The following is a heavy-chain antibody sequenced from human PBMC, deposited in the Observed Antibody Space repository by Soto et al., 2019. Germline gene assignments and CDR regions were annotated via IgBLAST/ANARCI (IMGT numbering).Heavy chain of an antibody. CDR2: IYEYEGT. J-gene: IGHJ4*02. D-gene: IGHD2-2*01. V-gene: IGHV4-30-2*01. Sequence: QLQLQESGSGLVKPSQTLSLTCAVPGGSISSGGYCWSWIRQPPGKGLEWIGNIYEYEGTSYSPSLKSRVTMSIDRSKNQFSLKLNSVTAADTAVYYCARGTDTAELFYFDDWGQGTLVTVSS. CDR3: ARGTDTAELFYFDD. CDR1: GGSISSGGYC.